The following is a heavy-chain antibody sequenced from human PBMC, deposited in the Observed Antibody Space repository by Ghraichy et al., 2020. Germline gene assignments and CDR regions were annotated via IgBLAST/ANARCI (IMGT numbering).Heavy chain of an antibody. V-gene: IGHV3-23*01. CDR3: AKPLTYYYDSSGYGYAFDI. CDR1: GFTFSSYA. Sequence: GGSLRLSCAASGFTFSSYAMSWVRQAPGKGLEWVSAISGSGGSTYYADSVKGRFTISRDNSKNTLYLQMNSLRAEDTAVYYCAKPLTYYYDSSGYGYAFDIWGQGTMVTVSS. CDR2: ISGSGGST. D-gene: IGHD3-22*01. J-gene: IGHJ3*02.